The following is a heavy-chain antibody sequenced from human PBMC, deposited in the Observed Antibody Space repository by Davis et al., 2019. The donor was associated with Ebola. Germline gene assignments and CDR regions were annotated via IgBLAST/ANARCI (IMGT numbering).Heavy chain of an antibody. J-gene: IGHJ5*02. CDR3: ARHDYDFWSGYTENWFDP. D-gene: IGHD3-3*01. CDR1: GGSISSYY. V-gene: IGHV4-59*08. CDR2: IYYSGST. Sequence: SETLSLTCTVSGGSISSYYWSWIRQPPGKGLEWIGYIYYSGSTNYSPSLKSRVTISVDTSKNQFPLKLSSVTAADTAVYYCARHDYDFWSGYTENWFDPWGQGTLVTVSS.